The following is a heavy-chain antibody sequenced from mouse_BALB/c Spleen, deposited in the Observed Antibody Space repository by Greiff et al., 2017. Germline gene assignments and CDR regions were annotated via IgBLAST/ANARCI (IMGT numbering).Heavy chain of an antibody. CDR1: GFTFSSFG. J-gene: IGHJ2*01. Sequence: EVKLMESGGGLVQPGGSRKLSCAASGFTFSSFGMHWVRQAPEKGLEWVAYISSGSSTIYYADTVKGRFTISRDNPKNTLCLQMTSLRSEDTAMYYCATGKAVVAPFDYWGQGTTLTVSS. CDR2: ISSGSSTI. V-gene: IGHV5-17*02. D-gene: IGHD1-1*01. CDR3: ATGKAVVAPFDY.